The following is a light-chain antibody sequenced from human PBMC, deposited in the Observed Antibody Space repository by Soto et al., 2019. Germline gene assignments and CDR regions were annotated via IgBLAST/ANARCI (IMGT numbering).Light chain of an antibody. CDR2: DTS. J-gene: IGLJ1*01. CDR1: TGAVTSGRY. V-gene: IGLV7-46*01. CDR3: LLSYGGARYV. Sequence: QAVVTQEPSLTVSPGGTVTLTCGSSTGAVTSGRYPYWFQQKPGQAPRTLIYDTSNKHSWTPARFSGSLLGGKAALTLSGAQSEDEAEYYCLLSYGGARYVFGTGTKLTVL.